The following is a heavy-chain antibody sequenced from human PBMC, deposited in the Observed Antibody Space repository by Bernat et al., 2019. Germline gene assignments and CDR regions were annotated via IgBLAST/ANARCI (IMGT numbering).Heavy chain of an antibody. J-gene: IGHJ3*02. CDR3: ASTYSSGWLDAFDI. CDR2: IYYSGST. CDR1: GGSISSSSYY. Sequence: QLQLQESGPGLVKPSETLSLTCTVSGGSISSSSYYWGWIRQPPGKGQEWIGSIYYSGSTYYNPSLKSRVTISVDTSKNQFSLKLSSVTAADTAVYYCASTYSSGWLDAFDIWGQGTMVTVSS. V-gene: IGHV4-39*01. D-gene: IGHD6-19*01.